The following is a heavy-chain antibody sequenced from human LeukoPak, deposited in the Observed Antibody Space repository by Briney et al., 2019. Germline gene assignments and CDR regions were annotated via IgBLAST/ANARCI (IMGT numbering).Heavy chain of an antibody. CDR3: ARGEPVDY. CDR2: SYYSGIT. D-gene: IGHD1-14*01. J-gene: IGHJ4*02. V-gene: IGHV4-59*01. Sequence: SETLSLTCTLSGDSIRTYYWTWIRQSPGKGLEWIGYSYYSGITSYNPSLKSRVIMSVDESKNQLSLNVNSVTAADTAGYYCARGEPVDYWGQGTLVTVSS. CDR1: GDSIRTYY.